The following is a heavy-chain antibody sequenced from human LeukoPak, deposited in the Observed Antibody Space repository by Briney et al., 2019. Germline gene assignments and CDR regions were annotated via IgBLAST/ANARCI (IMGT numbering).Heavy chain of an antibody. CDR1: GFTLSSYA. Sequence: GGSLSLSCAASGFTLSSYAMHWVRQAPGKGLEYVSAISSNGGSTYYANSVKGRFTISRDNSKNTLYLQMGSLRAEDMAVYYCARGDTPGWGSYRYTGFFDYWGQGTLVTVSS. J-gene: IGHJ4*02. CDR2: ISSNGGST. CDR3: ARGDTPGWGSYRYTGFFDY. D-gene: IGHD3-16*02. V-gene: IGHV3-64*01.